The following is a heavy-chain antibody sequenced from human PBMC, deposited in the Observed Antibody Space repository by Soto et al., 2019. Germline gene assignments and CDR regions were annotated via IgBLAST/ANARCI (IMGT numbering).Heavy chain of an antibody. D-gene: IGHD2-15*01. CDR2: IDPSDSYT. Sequence: PGESLKISCKGSGYSFTSYWISWVRQMPGKGLEWMGRIDPSDSYTNYSPSFQGHVTISADKSISTAYLQWSSLKASDTAMYYCARRRTQRYCSGGSCYSDAFDIWGQGTMVTVSS. V-gene: IGHV5-10-1*01. J-gene: IGHJ3*02. CDR1: GYSFTSYW. CDR3: ARRRTQRYCSGGSCYSDAFDI.